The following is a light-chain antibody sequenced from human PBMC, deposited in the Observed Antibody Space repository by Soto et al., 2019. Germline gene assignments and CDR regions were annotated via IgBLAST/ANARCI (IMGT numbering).Light chain of an antibody. CDR2: EGT. V-gene: IGLV2-23*01. Sequence: QSAPTQPASVSGSPGQSITISCTGTSSNIGSYNFVSWYQQHPGKAPKVVIYEGTKRPSGVSYRFSGSRSGNTASLTISGLQADDEAHYYCFSYAGSATYVFGGGTKVTVL. CDR1: SSNIGSYNF. CDR3: FSYAGSATYV. J-gene: IGLJ3*02.